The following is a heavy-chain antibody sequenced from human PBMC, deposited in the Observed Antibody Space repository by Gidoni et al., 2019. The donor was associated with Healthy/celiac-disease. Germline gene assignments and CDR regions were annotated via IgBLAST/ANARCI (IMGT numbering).Heavy chain of an antibody. J-gene: IGHJ5*02. Sequence: QVQLQQWGAGLLKPSETLSLTCAVYGGSFSGYYWSWIRQPPGKGLEWIGEINHSGSTNYNPSLKSRVTISVDTSKNQFSLKLSSVTAADTAVYYCARGESYCSSTSCYGGWFDPWGQGTLVTVSS. V-gene: IGHV4-34*01. D-gene: IGHD2-2*01. CDR2: INHSGST. CDR1: GGSFSGYY. CDR3: ARGESYCSSTSCYGGWFDP.